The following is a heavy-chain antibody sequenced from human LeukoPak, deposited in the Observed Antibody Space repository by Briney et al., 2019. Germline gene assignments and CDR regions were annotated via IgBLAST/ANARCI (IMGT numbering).Heavy chain of an antibody. J-gene: IGHJ4*02. D-gene: IGHD3-22*01. Sequence: ASVKVSCKASGYTFTSYGISWVRQAPGQGLEWMGWISAYNGHTNYAQKLQGRVIMTTDTSTSTDYMELRSLRSDDTAVYYCARDLVYYDSSGYRLGFDYWGQGTLVTVSS. CDR3: ARDLVYYDSSGYRLGFDY. CDR1: GYTFTSYG. CDR2: ISAYNGHT. V-gene: IGHV1-18*01.